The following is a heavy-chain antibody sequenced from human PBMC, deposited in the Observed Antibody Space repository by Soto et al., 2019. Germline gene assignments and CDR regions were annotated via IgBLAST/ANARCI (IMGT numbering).Heavy chain of an antibody. V-gene: IGHV4-59*08. CDR1: GASIRSYY. D-gene: IGHD6-19*01. Sequence: SETLSLTCTVSGASIRSYYWSWIRQPPGKGLEWIGDFYNSGITNYNPSLKSRVTISVDTSENQFSLKMTSVTAADTAVYYCARLKLGSGWGGENDYWGQGTLVTVSS. CDR2: FYNSGIT. J-gene: IGHJ4*02. CDR3: ARLKLGSGWGGENDY.